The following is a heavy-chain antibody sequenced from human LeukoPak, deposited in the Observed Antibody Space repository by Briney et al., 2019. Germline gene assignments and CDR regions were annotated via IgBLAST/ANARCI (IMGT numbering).Heavy chain of an antibody. Sequence: ASVKVSCKASGYTFTSYGISWVRQAPGQGLEWMGWMNPNSGNTGYAQKFQGRVTMTRSTSISTAYMGLSSLRPEDTAVYYCVRCAVGCYYNYGIDAWGQGTTVTVSS. CDR3: VRCAVGCYYNYGIDA. V-gene: IGHV1-8*02. CDR1: GYTFTSYG. D-gene: IGHD3-10*01. CDR2: MNPNSGNT. J-gene: IGHJ6*02.